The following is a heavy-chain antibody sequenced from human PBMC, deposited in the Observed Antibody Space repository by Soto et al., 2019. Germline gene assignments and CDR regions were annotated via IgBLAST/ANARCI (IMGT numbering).Heavy chain of an antibody. V-gene: IGHV4-39*01. J-gene: IGHJ6*02. D-gene: IGHD6-13*01. CDR1: GGSISSSSYY. CDR3: ARRADYYYYGMDV. Sequence: SETLSLTCTVSGGSISSSSYYWGWIRQPPGKGLEXIGSXXXSXSXXXNXXXXSRVTISVDTSKNQFSLKLSSVTAADTAVYYCARRADYYYYGMDVWGQGTTVTVSS. CDR2: XXXSXSX.